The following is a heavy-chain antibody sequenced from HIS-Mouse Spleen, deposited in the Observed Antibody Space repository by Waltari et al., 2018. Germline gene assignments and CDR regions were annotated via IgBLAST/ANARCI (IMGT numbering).Heavy chain of an antibody. V-gene: IGHV4-39*07. Sequence: QLQLQESGPGLVKPSETLSLTCTVSGGSISSSSYYWGWFRQPPGKGLVWIGSIYYSGSTYYTPSLNSRVTISVDTSKNQFSLKLSSVTAADTAVYYCAREIPYSSSWYDWYFDLWGRGTLVTVSS. J-gene: IGHJ2*01. CDR1: GGSISSSSYY. CDR3: AREIPYSSSWYDWYFDL. D-gene: IGHD6-13*01. CDR2: IYYSGST.